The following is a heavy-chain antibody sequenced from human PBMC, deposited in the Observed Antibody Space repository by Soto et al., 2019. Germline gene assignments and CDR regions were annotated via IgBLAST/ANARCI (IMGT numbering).Heavy chain of an antibody. D-gene: IGHD2-8*01. CDR1: AFTFSSYW. CDR2: INSDGSST. CDR3: AGLYGKFDY. Sequence: EVQLVESGGGLVQSGGSLRLSCAASAFTFSSYWMHWVRQAPGKGLVWVSRINSDGSSTRYADSVKGRFTISRDNAKNTLYLQMNSLRAEDTAIYYWAGLYGKFDYWGQGTQVTVSS. J-gene: IGHJ4*02. V-gene: IGHV3-74*01.